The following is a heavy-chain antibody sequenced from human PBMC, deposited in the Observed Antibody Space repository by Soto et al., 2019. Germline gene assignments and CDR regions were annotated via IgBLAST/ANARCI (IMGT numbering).Heavy chain of an antibody. CDR2: IRAYNGNT. Sequence: QVQLVQSGAEVKKPGASVKVSCKASGYTFTNYGISWVRQAPGQGLEWMGWIRAYNGNTNYAQKLQGRVTMTTDTSRGTAYMERRSLRSDDTAVYYFAREGSPADYWGQGTLFTVSS. CDR1: GYTFTNYG. V-gene: IGHV1-18*01. D-gene: IGHD3-10*01. CDR3: AREGSPADY. J-gene: IGHJ4*02.